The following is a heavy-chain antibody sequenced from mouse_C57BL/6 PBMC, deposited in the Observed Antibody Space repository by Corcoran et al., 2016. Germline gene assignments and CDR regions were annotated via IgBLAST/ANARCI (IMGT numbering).Heavy chain of an antibody. CDR2: INPNNGGT. J-gene: IGHJ4*01. CDR1: GYTFTDYY. D-gene: IGHD2-5*01. V-gene: IGHV1-26*01. CDR3: ARSASAYYSNYEEAMDY. Sequence: EVQLPQSGPELVKPGASVKISCKASGYTFTDYYMNWVKQSHGKSLEWIGDINPNNGGTSYNQKFKGKDTLTVDKSSSTAYMELRSLTSEDSAVYYWARSASAYYSNYEEAMDYWGQGTSVTVSS.